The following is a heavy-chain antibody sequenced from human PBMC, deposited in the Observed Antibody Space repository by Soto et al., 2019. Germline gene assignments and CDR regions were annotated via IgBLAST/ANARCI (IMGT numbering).Heavy chain of an antibody. CDR3: ARHLGY. Sequence: SETLSLTCAVYGGSFSGDHWSWIRQPPGRGLEWIGEISRGGSTHYNPSLKSRVTISVDTSKNQLFMKMTSVAAADTAAYYCARHLGYWGQGTLVTVSS. V-gene: IGHV4-34*01. CDR1: GGSFSGDH. J-gene: IGHJ4*02. CDR2: ISRGGST. D-gene: IGHD3-16*01.